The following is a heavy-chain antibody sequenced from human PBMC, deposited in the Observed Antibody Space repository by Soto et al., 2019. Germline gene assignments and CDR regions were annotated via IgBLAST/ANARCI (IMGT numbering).Heavy chain of an antibody. CDR3: ARDLGPXCTNGXCYPYYYYGMDV. CDR1: GFTFSSYW. Sequence: EVQLVESGGGLVQPGGSLRLSCAASGFTFSSYWMHWVRQAPGKGLVWVSRINSDGSSTSYADSVKGRFTISRDNAKNTLYLQMNSLRAEDTAVYYCARDLGPXCTNGXCYPYYYYGMDVWGQGTTVTXSS. V-gene: IGHV3-74*01. CDR2: INSDGSST. D-gene: IGHD2-8*01. J-gene: IGHJ6*02.